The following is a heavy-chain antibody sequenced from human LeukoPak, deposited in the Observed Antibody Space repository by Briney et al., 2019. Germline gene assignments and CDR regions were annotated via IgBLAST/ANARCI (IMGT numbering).Heavy chain of an antibody. D-gene: IGHD4-17*01. Sequence: SETLSLTCTVSGGSISSYYWSWIRQPPGKGLEWIGYIYYSGSTNYNPSLKSRVTISVDTSKNQFSLKLSSVTAADTAVYYCARQRTTVTTAAAFDIWGQGTMVTVSS. CDR3: ARQRTTVTTAAAFDI. J-gene: IGHJ3*02. CDR1: GGSISSYY. V-gene: IGHV4-59*08. CDR2: IYYSGST.